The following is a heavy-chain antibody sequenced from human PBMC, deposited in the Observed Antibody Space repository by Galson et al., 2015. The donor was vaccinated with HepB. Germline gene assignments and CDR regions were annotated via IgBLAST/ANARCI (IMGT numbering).Heavy chain of an antibody. CDR3: AKDFPMVRGVIDY. Sequence: SLRLSCAASGFTFSSYGMHWVRQAPGKGLEWVAVISYDGSNKYYADSVKGRFTISRDNSKNTLYLQMNSLRAEDTAVYYCAKDFPMVRGVIDYWGQGTLVTVSS. V-gene: IGHV3-30*18. D-gene: IGHD3-10*01. CDR2: ISYDGSNK. CDR1: GFTFSSYG. J-gene: IGHJ4*02.